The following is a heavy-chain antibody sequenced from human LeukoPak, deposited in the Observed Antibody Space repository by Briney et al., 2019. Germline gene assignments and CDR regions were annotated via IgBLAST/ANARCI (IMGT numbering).Heavy chain of an antibody. J-gene: IGHJ6*03. CDR1: GFTFGDYA. CDR3: ARDRGGCSSTSCYAMDV. V-gene: IGHV3-49*03. CDR2: IRSKAYGGTT. Sequence: GGSLRLSCTASGFTFGDYAMSWFRQASGKGLEWVGFIRSKAYGGTTEYAASVKGRFTISRDDSKSIAYLQMNSLKAEDTAVYYCARDRGGCSSTSCYAMDVWGKGTTVTVSS. D-gene: IGHD2-2*01.